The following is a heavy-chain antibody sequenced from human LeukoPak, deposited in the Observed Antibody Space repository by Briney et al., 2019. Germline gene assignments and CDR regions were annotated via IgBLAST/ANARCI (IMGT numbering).Heavy chain of an antibody. CDR2: INADGSFA. V-gene: IGHV3-74*01. J-gene: IGHJ3*01. D-gene: IGHD3-3*02. CDR3: VSDPFSLVGV. Sequence: GGPLRLSCAGSGFTFSDYWMYWVRQAPGKGLVWVSRINADGSFADYAESVKGRFTISRDNAKNTLYLQMNSLRPEDSAVYYCVSDPFSLVGVSGQGSMVGVSS. CDR1: GFTFSDYW.